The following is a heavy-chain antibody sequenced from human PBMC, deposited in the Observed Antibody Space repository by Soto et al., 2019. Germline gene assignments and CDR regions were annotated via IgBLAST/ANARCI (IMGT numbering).Heavy chain of an antibody. Sequence: EVQLVESGGGLVRPGGSLRLSCEASGFTVSSNYMNWVRQAPGKGLEWLSVLYSGGSTYYADSVKGRFTISRDNSKNTLYRLMGSLRAEDTAVYYCAREIASGWNAFDQWGQGTLVTVSS. D-gene: IGHD6-19*01. CDR3: AREIASGWNAFDQ. CDR1: GFTVSSNY. J-gene: IGHJ4*02. V-gene: IGHV3-66*01. CDR2: LYSGGST.